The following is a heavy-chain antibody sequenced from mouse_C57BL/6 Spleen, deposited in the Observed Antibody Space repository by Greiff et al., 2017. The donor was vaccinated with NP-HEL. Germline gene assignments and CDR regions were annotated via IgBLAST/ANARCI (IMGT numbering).Heavy chain of an antibody. V-gene: IGHV1-81*01. CDR2: IYPRSGNT. CDR3: ARPLYYYGSSQYYFDY. CDR1: GYTFTSYG. D-gene: IGHD1-1*01. J-gene: IGHJ2*01. Sequence: QVQLQQSGAELARPGASVKLSCKASGYTFTSYGISWVKQRTGQGLEWIGEIYPRSGNTYYNEKFKGKATLTADKSSSTAYMELRSLTSEDSAVYFCARPLYYYGSSQYYFDYWGQGTTLTVSS.